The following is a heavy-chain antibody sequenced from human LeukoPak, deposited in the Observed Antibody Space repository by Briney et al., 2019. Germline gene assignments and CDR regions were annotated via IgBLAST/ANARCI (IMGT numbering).Heavy chain of an antibody. V-gene: IGHV3-53*05. D-gene: IGHD3-3*01. CDR3: ARALDVTPYYDFWSGYYTATPPGY. CDR1: GFTVSSSD. Sequence: GGSLRLSCAASGFTVSSSDMSWVRQAPGKGLEWVSVIYSGGSTYYADSMKGRFTISRDNSKNTLYLQMNSLRAEDTAVYYCARALDVTPYYDFWSGYYTATPPGYWGQGTLVTVSS. CDR2: IYSGGST. J-gene: IGHJ4*02.